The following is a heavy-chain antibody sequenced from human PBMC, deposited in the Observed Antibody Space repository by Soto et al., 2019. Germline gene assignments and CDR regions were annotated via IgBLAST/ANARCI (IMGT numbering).Heavy chain of an antibody. CDR3: ARGLSSVGDLDY. D-gene: IGHD2-2*01. J-gene: IGHJ4*02. Sequence: ASVKVSCKASGYTFTSYAMHWVRQAPGQRLEWMGWINAGNGNTKYSQKFQGRVTITRDTSASTAYMELSSLRSEDTAVYYCARGLSSVGDLDYWGQGTLVTVSS. CDR2: INAGNGNT. V-gene: IGHV1-3*01. CDR1: GYTFTSYA.